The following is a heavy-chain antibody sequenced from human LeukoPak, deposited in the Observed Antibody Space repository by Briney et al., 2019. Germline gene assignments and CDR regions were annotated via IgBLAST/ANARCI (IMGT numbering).Heavy chain of an antibody. Sequence: SETLSLTCAVYGGSFSGYYWGWIRQPPGKGLEWIGEINHSGSTNYNPSLKSRVTISVDTSKNQFSLKLSSVTAADTAVYYCARIRYYYDSSAKSTGGYYFDYWGQGTLVTVSS. D-gene: IGHD3-22*01. CDR2: INHSGST. CDR1: GGSFSGYY. V-gene: IGHV4-34*01. CDR3: ARIRYYYDSSAKSTGGYYFDY. J-gene: IGHJ4*02.